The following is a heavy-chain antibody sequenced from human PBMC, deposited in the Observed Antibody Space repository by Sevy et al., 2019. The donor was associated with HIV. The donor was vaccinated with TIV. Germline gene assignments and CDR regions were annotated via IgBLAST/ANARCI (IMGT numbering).Heavy chain of an antibody. Sequence: GGSLRLSCTASGFTFSYYGMHWVRQTPGKGLEWVAFIGYDGTDKYDSVSVKGRFAISTDNSKNTLFLQMNSLRTEDTAIYYCAKNTASAGTGGFDYWGQRALVTVSS. V-gene: IGHV3-30*02. CDR3: AKNTASAGTGGFDY. J-gene: IGHJ4*02. CDR2: IGYDGTDK. CDR1: GFTFSYYG. D-gene: IGHD6-19*01.